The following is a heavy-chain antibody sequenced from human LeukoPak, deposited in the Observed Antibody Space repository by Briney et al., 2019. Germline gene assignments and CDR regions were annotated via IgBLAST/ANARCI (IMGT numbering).Heavy chain of an antibody. CDR3: ARDFRTQLDGYSPPYHFDY. J-gene: IGHJ4*02. CDR2: ISSSSSHI. D-gene: IGHD5-24*01. CDR1: GFTFSTHS. V-gene: IGHV3-21*01. Sequence: GGSLRLSCAAFGFTFSTHSMRWVRQAPGKRLGWVSSISSSSSHIYYADSMKGRFTVSRDNAKNSLFLQMNSLRAEDTAVYYCARDFRTQLDGYSPPYHFDYWGQGALVTVSS.